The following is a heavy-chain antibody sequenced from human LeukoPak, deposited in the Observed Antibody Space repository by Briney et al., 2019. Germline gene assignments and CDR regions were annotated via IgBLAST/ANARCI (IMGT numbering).Heavy chain of an antibody. CDR2: ISSSSSTI. J-gene: IGHJ4*02. D-gene: IGHD4-23*01. Sequence: GGSLRLSCAASGFTLSSYSMNWVRQAPGKGLEGVSHISSSSSTIYYADSVKGRFTISRENAKNSLYLQMNSLRAEDTAVYYCARDLTYGGKRGYYFDYWGQGTLVTVSS. V-gene: IGHV3-48*01. CDR1: GFTLSSYS. CDR3: ARDLTYGGKRGYYFDY.